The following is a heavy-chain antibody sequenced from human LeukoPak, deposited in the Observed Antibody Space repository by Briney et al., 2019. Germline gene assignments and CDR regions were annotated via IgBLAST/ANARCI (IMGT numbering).Heavy chain of an antibody. CDR1: GGSISSTSYH. J-gene: IGHJ5*02. CDR3: ARYASGSYYWFDP. V-gene: IGHV4-39*01. CDR2: VYYTGSA. D-gene: IGHD3-10*01. Sequence: SETLSLTCTVSGGSISSTSYHWAWIRQPPGKGLEWIATVYYTGSAYYNPSLKSRVAISVDTSKSQFSLKLSSVTTADTALYYCARYASGSYYWFDPWGQGTLVTVSS.